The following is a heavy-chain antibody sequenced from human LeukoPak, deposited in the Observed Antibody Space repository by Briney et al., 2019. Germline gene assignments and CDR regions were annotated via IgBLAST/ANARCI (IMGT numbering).Heavy chain of an antibody. CDR3: ARDRLNYYDSSGYLH. J-gene: IGHJ4*02. D-gene: IGHD3-22*01. Sequence: SETLSLTCTVSGGSISSYYWSWIRQPPGKGLEWIGYIYYSGSTNYNPSLKSRVTISVDTSKNQFSLKLSSVTAADTAVYYCARDRLNYYDSSGYLHWGQGTLVTVSS. CDR1: GGSISSYY. V-gene: IGHV4-59*01. CDR2: IYYSGST.